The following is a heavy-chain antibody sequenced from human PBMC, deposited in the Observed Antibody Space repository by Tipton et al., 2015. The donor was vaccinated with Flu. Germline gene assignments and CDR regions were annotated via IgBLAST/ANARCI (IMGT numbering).Heavy chain of an antibody. V-gene: IGHV3-7*01. Sequence: SLRLSCAASGFSFSRYWMTWVRRAPGKGLEWVANIKEDGSEKNYVDSLRGRITISRDNAKNSLYLEMNSLGVEDMAVYYCAREGNDVGAFDIWGQGTMVTVSS. CDR2: IKEDGSEK. CDR3: AREGNDVGAFDI. D-gene: IGHD1-1*01. J-gene: IGHJ3*02. CDR1: GFSFSRYW.